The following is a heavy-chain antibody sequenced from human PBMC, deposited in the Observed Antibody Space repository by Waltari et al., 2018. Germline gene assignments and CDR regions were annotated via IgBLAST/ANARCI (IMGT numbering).Heavy chain of an antibody. J-gene: IGHJ4*02. CDR3: AGAVRGTGTVPRFDY. CDR2: IYYSGSP. D-gene: IGHD1-1*01. CDR1: GGSISSSSYY. Sequence: QLQLQESGPGLVKPSETLSLTCTVSGGSISSSSYYWGWIRQPPGKGLEWIGSIYYSGSPYSNPSLKSRVTISVYTSKNQFSLKLSSVTAADTAVYYCAGAVRGTGTVPRFDYWGQGTLVTVSS. V-gene: IGHV4-39*07.